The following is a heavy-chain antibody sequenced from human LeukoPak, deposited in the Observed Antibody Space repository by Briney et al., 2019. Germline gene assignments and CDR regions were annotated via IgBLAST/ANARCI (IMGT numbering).Heavy chain of an antibody. Sequence: GGSLRLSCAASGFTFSSYAMHWARQAPGKGLEWVAVISYDGSNKYYADSVKGRFTISRDNSKNTLYLQMNSLRAEDTAVYYCARDLPGMVDSSGSFDYWGQGTLVTVSS. J-gene: IGHJ4*02. CDR1: GFTFSSYA. D-gene: IGHD3-22*01. CDR2: ISYDGSNK. V-gene: IGHV3-30-3*01. CDR3: ARDLPGMVDSSGSFDY.